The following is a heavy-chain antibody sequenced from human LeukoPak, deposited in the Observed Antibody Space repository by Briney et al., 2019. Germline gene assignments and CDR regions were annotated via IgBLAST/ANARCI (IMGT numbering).Heavy chain of an antibody. CDR2: IGTAGDT. Sequence: GGSLRLSCAASGFTFSSYDMHWVRQATGKGLEWVSAIGTAGDTYYPGSVKGRFTTSRENAKNSLYLQMNSLRAEDTAVYYCAKDGYYGSGTYPDYWGQGTLVTVSS. CDR1: GFTFSSYD. J-gene: IGHJ4*02. CDR3: AKDGYYGSGTYPDY. V-gene: IGHV3-13*01. D-gene: IGHD3-10*01.